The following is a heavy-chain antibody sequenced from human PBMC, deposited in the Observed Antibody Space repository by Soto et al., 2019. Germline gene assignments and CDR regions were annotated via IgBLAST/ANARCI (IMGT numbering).Heavy chain of an antibody. CDR3: AKDMGKY. J-gene: IGHJ4*02. CDR1: GFTFDDYA. CDR2: ISRNSGSI. D-gene: IGHD7-27*01. Sequence: EVQLVESGGGVVQPGRSLRLSCAASGFTFDDYAMHWVRQAPGKGLEWVSGISRNSGSIGYADSVKGQFTISRDNAKNSPYLQMNSLRAEDTALYYCAKDMGKYWGQGTLVTVSS. V-gene: IGHV3-9*01.